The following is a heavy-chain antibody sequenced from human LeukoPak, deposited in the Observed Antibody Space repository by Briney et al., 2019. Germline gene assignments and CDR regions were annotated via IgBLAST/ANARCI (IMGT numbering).Heavy chain of an antibody. Sequence: GGSLRPSCAASGFTFSAFGMNWVRQAPGKGLEWVSTITNSGGSTYYVDSVKGRFTISRDNSKNTLYLQMNSLRAEDTAKYYCTKDYCGKFCSAVWGQGTKVTVSS. CDR3: TKDYCGKFCSAV. CDR1: GFTFSAFG. CDR2: ITNSGGST. D-gene: IGHD3-9*01. J-gene: IGHJ6*02. V-gene: IGHV3-23*01.